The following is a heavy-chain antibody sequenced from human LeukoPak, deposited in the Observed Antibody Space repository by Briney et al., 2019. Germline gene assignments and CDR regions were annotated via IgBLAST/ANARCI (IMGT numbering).Heavy chain of an antibody. V-gene: IGHV4-34*01. J-gene: IGHJ3*02. Sequence: SETLSLTCAVYGGSFSGYYWSWIRQPPGKGLEWIGEINHSGSTNYNPSLKSRVTISVDTSKNQFSLKLSSVTAADTAVYYCARGGQYCSGGSCYSLSLHAFDIWGQGTMVTVSS. CDR3: ARGGQYCSGGSCYSLSLHAFDI. CDR2: INHSGST. D-gene: IGHD2-15*01. CDR1: GGSFSGYY.